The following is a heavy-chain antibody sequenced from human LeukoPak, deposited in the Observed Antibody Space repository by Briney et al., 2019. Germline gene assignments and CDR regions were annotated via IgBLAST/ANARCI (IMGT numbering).Heavy chain of an antibody. J-gene: IGHJ1*01. CDR2: INPNSGGT. CDR3: ATLNTGIAVAGTKYFQH. Sequence: ASVKVSCKASGYTFTGYYMHWVRQAPGQGLEWMGWINPNSGGTNYAQKFQGRVTMTRDTSISTAYMELSSLRSEDTAVYYCATLNTGIAVAGTKYFQHWGQGTLVTVSS. V-gene: IGHV1-2*02. D-gene: IGHD6-19*01. CDR1: GYTFTGYY.